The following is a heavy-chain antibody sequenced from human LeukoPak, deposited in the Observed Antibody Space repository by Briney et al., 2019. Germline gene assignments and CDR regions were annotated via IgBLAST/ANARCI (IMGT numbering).Heavy chain of an antibody. J-gene: IGHJ4*02. CDR3: ATGMYHYDSGSYYKTTFFVY. Sequence: GASVKASCKVSGYTLTELSMHWVRQAPGKGLEWMGGFDPEDGETIYAQKFQGRVTMTEDRSTDTAYMELSSLRSEDTAVYYCATGMYHYDSGSYYKTTFFVYWGQGSLVIVSS. V-gene: IGHV1-24*01. CDR1: GYTLTELS. D-gene: IGHD3-10*01. CDR2: FDPEDGET.